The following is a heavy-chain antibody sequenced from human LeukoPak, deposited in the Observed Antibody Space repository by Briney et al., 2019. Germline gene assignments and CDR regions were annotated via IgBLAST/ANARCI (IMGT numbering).Heavy chain of an antibody. Sequence: SETLSLTCAVYGGSFSGYYWSWIRQPPGKGLEWIGEINHSGSTNYNPSLKSRVTISVDTSKNQFSLKLSSVTAADTAVYYCARESPSPVVATTYNWFDPWGQGTLVTVSS. CDR3: ARESPSPVVATTYNWFDP. CDR2: INHSGST. J-gene: IGHJ5*02. V-gene: IGHV4-34*01. D-gene: IGHD5-12*01. CDR1: GGSFSGYY.